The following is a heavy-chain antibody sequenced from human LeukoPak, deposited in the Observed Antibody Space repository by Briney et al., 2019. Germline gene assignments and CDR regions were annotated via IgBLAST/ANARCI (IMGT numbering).Heavy chain of an antibody. V-gene: IGHV1-69*13. CDR2: IIAIFGTA. Sequence: ASVKVSCKASGGTFSSYAISWVRQAPGQGLEWMGGIIAIFGTANYAQKFQGRVTITADESTSTAYMELSSLRSEDTAVYYCARGVIPYSSLDYWGPGTLVTVSS. J-gene: IGHJ4*02. D-gene: IGHD6-13*01. CDR3: ARGVIPYSSLDY. CDR1: GGTFSSYA.